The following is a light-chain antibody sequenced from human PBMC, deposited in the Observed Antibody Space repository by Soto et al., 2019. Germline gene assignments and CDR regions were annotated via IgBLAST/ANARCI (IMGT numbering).Light chain of an antibody. Sequence: EVGLSLSAVAVSLSTGERATLSCRASQSVSSYLAWYQQKPGQAPRLLIYDASNRATGIPARFSGSGSGTDFTLTISGLEPEDFAVYYCQQYGTSPRTFGQGTKVDIK. V-gene: IGKV3-11*01. CDR1: QSVSSY. CDR2: DAS. CDR3: QQYGTSPRT. J-gene: IGKJ1*01.